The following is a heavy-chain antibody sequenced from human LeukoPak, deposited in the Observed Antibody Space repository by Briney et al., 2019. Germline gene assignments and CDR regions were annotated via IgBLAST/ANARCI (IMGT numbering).Heavy chain of an antibody. Sequence: GRSLRLSRIASGFALSHHGMHWVRQPPGKGLEWVAFVRYDGSDKYYADSVKGRFTVSRDNSNNALDLQMNTLTVEDTAVYYCARALSSTGGSYYFDSWGQGTLVTVSS. V-gene: IGHV3-33*01. J-gene: IGHJ4*02. D-gene: IGHD1-14*01. CDR3: ARALSSTGGSYYFDS. CDR2: VRYDGSDK. CDR1: GFALSHHG.